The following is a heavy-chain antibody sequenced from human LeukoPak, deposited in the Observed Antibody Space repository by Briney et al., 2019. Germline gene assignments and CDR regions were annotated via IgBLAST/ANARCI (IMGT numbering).Heavy chain of an antibody. D-gene: IGHD3-10*01. V-gene: IGHV1-8*01. CDR3: ASGAGVRGVIIF. J-gene: IGHJ4*02. Sequence: GASVKVSCKASGYTFTSYDINWVRQATGQGLEWMGWMNPNSGNTGYAQKFQGRVTMTRNTSISTAYMELSSLRSEDTAVYYCASGAGVRGVIIFWGQGTLVTVSS. CDR1: GYTFTSYD. CDR2: MNPNSGNT.